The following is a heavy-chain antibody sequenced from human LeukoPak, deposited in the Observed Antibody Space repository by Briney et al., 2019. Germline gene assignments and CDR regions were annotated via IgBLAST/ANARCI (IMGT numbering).Heavy chain of an antibody. Sequence: SETLSLTCTVSGGSISSYYWSWIRQPPGKGLEWIGYIYYSGSTNYNPSLKSRVTISVGTSKNQFSLKLSSVTAADTAVYYCARDACSSTSCKTRVRDYYYYMDVWGKGTTVTVSS. D-gene: IGHD2-2*01. J-gene: IGHJ6*03. CDR2: IYYSGST. CDR1: GGSISSYY. CDR3: ARDACSSTSCKTRVRDYYYYMDV. V-gene: IGHV4-59*01.